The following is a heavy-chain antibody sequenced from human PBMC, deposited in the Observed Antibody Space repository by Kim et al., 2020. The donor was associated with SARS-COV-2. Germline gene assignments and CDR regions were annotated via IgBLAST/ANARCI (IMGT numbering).Heavy chain of an antibody. CDR3: ARGRSSSSYDAFDV. CDR1: GYTFSSNA. CDR2: ISSNGDST. J-gene: IGHJ3*01. V-gene: IGHV3-64*01. Sequence: GGSLRLSCAASGYTFSSNAMHWVRQAPGKGLEYVSTISSNGDSTYYANSVKGRFTISRDNSKNTVYLQMGGLRDEDMAVYYCARGRSSSSYDAFDVWGQGTMVTVSS. D-gene: IGHD6-6*01.